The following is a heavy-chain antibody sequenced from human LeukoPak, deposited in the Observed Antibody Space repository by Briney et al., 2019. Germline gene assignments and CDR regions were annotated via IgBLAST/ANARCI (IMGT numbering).Heavy chain of an antibody. V-gene: IGHV1-2*02. D-gene: IGHD4-23*01. Sequence: ASVKVSCKASGYTFTGYYMHWVRQAPGQGLEWMGWINPNSGGTDYAQKFQGRVTMTRDTSISTAYMELSRLRSDDTAVYYCARVAVTTGVLDYWGQGTLVTVSS. CDR3: ARVAVTTGVLDY. CDR2: INPNSGGT. CDR1: GYTFTGYY. J-gene: IGHJ4*02.